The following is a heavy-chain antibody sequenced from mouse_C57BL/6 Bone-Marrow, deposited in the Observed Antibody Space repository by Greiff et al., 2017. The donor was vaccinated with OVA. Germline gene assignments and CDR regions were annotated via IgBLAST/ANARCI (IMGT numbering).Heavy chain of an antibody. Sequence: EVQGVESGGGLVKPGGSLKLSCAASGFTFSSYAMSWVRQTPEKRLEWVATISDGGSYTYYPDNVKGRFTISRDNAKNNLYLQMSHLKSEDTAMYYCARAGGYYLDYWGQGTTLTVSS. CDR2: ISDGGSYT. D-gene: IGHD4-1*01. V-gene: IGHV5-4*01. CDR3: ARAGGYYLDY. CDR1: GFTFSSYA. J-gene: IGHJ2*01.